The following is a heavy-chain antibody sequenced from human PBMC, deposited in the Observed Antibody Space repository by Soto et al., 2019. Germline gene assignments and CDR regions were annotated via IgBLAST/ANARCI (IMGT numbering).Heavy chain of an antibody. CDR1: GLTFSNAW. CDR3: TTDSGPYDSSGYYDY. V-gene: IGHV3-15*07. CDR2: IKSKTDGGTT. Sequence: GGALRLSCAASGLTFSNAWMNWVRQAPGKGLEWVGRIKSKTDGGTTDYAAPVKGRFTISRDDSKNTLYLQMNSLKTEDTAVYYCTTDSGPYDSSGYYDYWGQGTLVTVSS. J-gene: IGHJ4*02. D-gene: IGHD3-22*01.